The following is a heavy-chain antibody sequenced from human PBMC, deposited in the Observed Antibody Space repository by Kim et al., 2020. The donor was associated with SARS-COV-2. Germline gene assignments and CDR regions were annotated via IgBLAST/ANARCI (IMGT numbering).Heavy chain of an antibody. J-gene: IGHJ3*01. D-gene: IGHD6-19*01. V-gene: IGHV4-34*01. CDR2: INHSGST. CDR3: ARGYVAVAGSCLRGFLV. CDR1: GGSFSGYY. Sequence: SETLSLTCAVYGGSFSGYYWSWIRQPPGKGLEWIGEINHSGSTNYNPSLKSRVTISVDTSKNQFSLKLTSVTAADTAVYYCARGYVAVAGSCLRGFLVWG.